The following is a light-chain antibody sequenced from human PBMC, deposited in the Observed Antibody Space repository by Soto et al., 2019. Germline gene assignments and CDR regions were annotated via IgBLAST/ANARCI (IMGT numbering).Light chain of an antibody. J-gene: IGLJ2*01. V-gene: IGLV2-14*03. CDR2: DVT. Sequence: QSALTQPASVSGSPGQSITISCTGTSSDIGGPNYVSWYQQHPGTAPKLLIFDVTNRPSGVSDRFSASKSGNSASLAISGLRSEDEADYYCAAWDDSLSGPVFGGGTQLTVL. CDR3: AAWDDSLSGPV. CDR1: SSDIGGPNY.